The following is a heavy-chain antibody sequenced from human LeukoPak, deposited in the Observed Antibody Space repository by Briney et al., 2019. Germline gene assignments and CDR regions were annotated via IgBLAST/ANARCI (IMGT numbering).Heavy chain of an antibody. CDR1: GYTFTSYD. CDR2: MNPSSGNT. J-gene: IGHJ6*03. Sequence: ASVKVSCKASGYTFTSYDINWERQATGQGLEWMGWMNPSSGNTGYAQKFQGRVTITRNTSISTAYMELSSLRSEDTAVYYCARGDYGDYSLYYYYMDVWGKGTTVTISS. V-gene: IGHV1-8*01. D-gene: IGHD4-17*01. CDR3: ARGDYGDYSLYYYYMDV.